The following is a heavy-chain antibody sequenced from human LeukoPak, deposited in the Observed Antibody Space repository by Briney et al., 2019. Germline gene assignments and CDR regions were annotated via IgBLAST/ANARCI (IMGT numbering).Heavy chain of an antibody. CDR2: ISSSGSTI. J-gene: IGHJ3*02. CDR3: ARDGVYYYDSSGPDDAFDI. Sequence: GGSLRLSCAASGFTFSDYYMSWIRQAPGKGLEWVSYISSSGSTIYYADSVKGRFTISRDNAKNSLYLQMNSLRAEDTAVYYCARDGVYYYDSSGPDDAFDIWGQGTMVTVSS. D-gene: IGHD3-22*01. V-gene: IGHV3-11*01. CDR1: GFTFSDYY.